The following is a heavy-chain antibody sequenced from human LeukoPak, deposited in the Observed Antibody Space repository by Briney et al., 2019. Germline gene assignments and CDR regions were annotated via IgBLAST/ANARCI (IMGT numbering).Heavy chain of an antibody. D-gene: IGHD3-22*01. Sequence: GGSLRLSCAASGFTFSIYAMSWVRQAPGKGLEWVSAISGSGGTAYYADSVKGRFTISRDNSNNTLYLQMNSLRAEDTAVYYCAKDVYYYDSSGYYPGYWGQGTLVTVSS. V-gene: IGHV3-23*01. CDR2: ISGSGGTA. CDR1: GFTFSIYA. CDR3: AKDVYYYDSSGYYPGY. J-gene: IGHJ4*02.